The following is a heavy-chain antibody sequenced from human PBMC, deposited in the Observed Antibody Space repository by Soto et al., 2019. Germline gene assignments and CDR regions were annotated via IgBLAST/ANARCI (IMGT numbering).Heavy chain of an antibody. CDR3: ARFLNGGSGLGY. V-gene: IGHV1-69*13. Sequence: SVKVSCKASGGTFSSYAISWVRQAPGQGLEWMGGIIPIFGTANYAQKFQGRVTITADESTSTAYMELSSLRSEDTAVYYCARFLNGGSGLGYWGQGTLVTVSS. CDR1: GGTFSSYA. CDR2: IIPIFGTA. J-gene: IGHJ4*02. D-gene: IGHD6-19*01.